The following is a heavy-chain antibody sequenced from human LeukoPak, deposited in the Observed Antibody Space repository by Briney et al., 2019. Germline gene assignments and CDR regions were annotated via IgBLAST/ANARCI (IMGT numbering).Heavy chain of an antibody. D-gene: IGHD3-9*01. CDR3: ARVSGYWFDY. CDR1: GVTFITHI. V-gene: IGHV3-21*01. J-gene: IGHJ4*02. CDR2: ISSSGDYI. Sequence: GGSLRLSCAASGVTFITHIMNWVRQAPGKGLEWVSSISSSGDYIYYADSVKGRFTISRDNAKNSLYLQMNSLRAEDTAVYYCARVSGYWFDYWGQGTLVTVSS.